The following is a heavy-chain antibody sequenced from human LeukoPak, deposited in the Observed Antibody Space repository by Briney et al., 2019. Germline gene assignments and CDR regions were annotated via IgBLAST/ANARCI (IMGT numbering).Heavy chain of an antibody. CDR3: AKVSTRPISYMDV. J-gene: IGHJ6*03. CDR1: GFTFSSYS. V-gene: IGHV3-21*06. CDR2: ISSSSTYK. D-gene: IGHD1-1*01. Sequence: GGSLRLSCAASGFTFSSYSMNWVRQAPGKGLEWVSSISSSSTYKYYADSVKGRFTISRDNAKNSLYLQINSLRAEDTAVYYCAKVSTRPISYMDVWGKGTTVTVSS.